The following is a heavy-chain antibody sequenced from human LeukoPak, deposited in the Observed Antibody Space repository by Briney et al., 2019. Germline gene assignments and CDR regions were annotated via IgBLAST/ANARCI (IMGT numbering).Heavy chain of an antibody. CDR2: INTNTGNP. CDR3: ARDPGQLLAGYYYYGMDV. CDR1: GYTFTSYA. D-gene: IGHD2-2*01. V-gene: IGHV7-4-1*02. J-gene: IGHJ6*02. Sequence: ASVKVSCNASGYTFTSYAMNWVREAPGQGLEWMGWINTNTGNPTYAQGFTGRFVFSLDTSVSTAYLQISSLKAEDTAVYYCARDPGQLLAGYYYYGMDVWGQGTTVTVSS.